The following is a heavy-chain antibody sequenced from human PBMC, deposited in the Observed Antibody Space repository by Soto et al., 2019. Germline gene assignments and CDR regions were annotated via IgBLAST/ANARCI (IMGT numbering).Heavy chain of an antibody. J-gene: IGHJ4*02. D-gene: IGHD3-3*01. CDR2: ISGSGGST. V-gene: IGHV3-23*01. CDR3: AKAIHYDFWSGYFFS. Sequence: EVQLLESGGGLVQPGGSLRLSCAASGFTFSSYAMSWVRQAPGKGLEWVSAISGSGGSTYYADSVKGRFTISRDNSKNTLYLQMNRLRAEDTAVYYRAKAIHYDFWSGYFFSWGQGTLVTVSS. CDR1: GFTFSSYA.